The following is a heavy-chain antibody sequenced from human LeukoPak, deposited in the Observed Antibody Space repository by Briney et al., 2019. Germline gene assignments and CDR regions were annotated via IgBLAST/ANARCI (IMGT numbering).Heavy chain of an antibody. CDR3: ASYYDTSGHYVDY. D-gene: IGHD3-22*01. CDR1: GFTFSSYG. Sequence: GGSLRLSCAASGFTFSSYGMSWVRQAPGKGLDWISGISGSGGSTYYADSVKGRFTISRDNSKNTLYLQMNTLRAEDTAVYYCASYYDTSGHYVDYWGQGTLVTVSS. V-gene: IGHV3-23*01. J-gene: IGHJ4*02. CDR2: ISGSGGST.